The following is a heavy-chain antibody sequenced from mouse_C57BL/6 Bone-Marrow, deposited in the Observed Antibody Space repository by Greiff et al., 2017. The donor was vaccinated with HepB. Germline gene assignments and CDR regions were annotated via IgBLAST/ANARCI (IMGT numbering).Heavy chain of an antibody. CDR1: GYTFTSYW. CDR3: ARRTFFDY. J-gene: IGHJ2*01. CDR2: INPNSGST. V-gene: IGHV1-64*01. Sequence: QVQLQQPGAELVKPGASVKLSCKASGYTFTSYWMHWVKQRPGQGLEWIGMINPNSGSTNYNEKFKSKATLTVDKSTSPAYMQLSSLTSEDSAVYYCARRTFFDYWGQGTTLTVSS.